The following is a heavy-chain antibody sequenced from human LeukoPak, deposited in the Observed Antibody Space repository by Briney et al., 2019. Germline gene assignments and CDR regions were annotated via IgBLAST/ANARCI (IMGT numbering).Heavy chain of an antibody. V-gene: IGHV4-61*02. J-gene: IGHJ4*01. CDR2: IYTSGST. CDR1: GGSISSGSYY. D-gene: IGHD3-16*02. CDR3: AREEGDYVWGSYRYLRY. Sequence: PSQTLSLTCTVSGGSISSGSYYWSWIRQPAGKGLECIGRIYTSGSTNYNPSLKSRVTISVDTSKNQFSLKLSSVTAADTAVYYCAREEGDYVWGSYRYLRYWGHGTLVTVSS.